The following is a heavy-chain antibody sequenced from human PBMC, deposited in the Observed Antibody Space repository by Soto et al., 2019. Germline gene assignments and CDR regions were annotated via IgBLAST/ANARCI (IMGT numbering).Heavy chain of an antibody. Sequence: ASVKVSCKASGYTFTRFGISWVRQAPGQGLEWMGWISAFNGATNYAQKFQGRVTITADESTSTAYMELSSLRSEDTAVYYCARAKGGYYDSSGRTWYFDYWGQGTLVTVSS. J-gene: IGHJ4*02. CDR2: ISAFNGAT. CDR3: ARAKGGYYDSSGRTWYFDY. CDR1: GYTFTRFG. D-gene: IGHD3-22*01. V-gene: IGHV1-18*01.